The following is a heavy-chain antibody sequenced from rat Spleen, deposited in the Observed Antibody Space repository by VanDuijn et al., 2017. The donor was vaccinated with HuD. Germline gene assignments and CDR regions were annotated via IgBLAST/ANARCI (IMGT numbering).Heavy chain of an antibody. CDR1: RFTFSYYY. Sequence: EVQLVESGGGLVQPGRSLKLSCAASRFTFSYYYMAWVRQAPTKGLEWVASISYDGTATYYRDSVKGRFTISRDNAKSTLYLQMDSLRSEDTATYYGARKTDWGQGVMVTVSS. CDR2: ISYDGTAT. J-gene: IGHJ2*01. CDR3: ARKTD. V-gene: IGHV5-7*01.